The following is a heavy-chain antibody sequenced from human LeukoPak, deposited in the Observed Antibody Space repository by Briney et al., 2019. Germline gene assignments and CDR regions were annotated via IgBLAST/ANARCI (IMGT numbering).Heavy chain of an antibody. CDR2: ISGDGGST. CDR3: AKDVRSYYDFWSGYDDY. CDR1: GFSFDDYA. J-gene: IGHJ4*02. Sequence: GGSRRLSCAASGFSFDDYAMHWVRQTPGKGLEWVSLISGDGGSTYYADSVKGRFTISRDNSKNSLYLQMNSLRTEDTALYYCAKDVRSYYDFWSGYDDYWGQGTLVTVSS. D-gene: IGHD3-3*01. V-gene: IGHV3-43*02.